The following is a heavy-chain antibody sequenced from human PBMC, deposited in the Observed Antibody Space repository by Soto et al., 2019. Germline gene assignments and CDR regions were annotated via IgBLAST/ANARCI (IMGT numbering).Heavy chain of an antibody. CDR3: ARDSYYDFWSAQLTSYYYYMDV. CDR2: INPSGGST. CDR1: GYTFTSYY. Sequence: ASVKVSCKASGYTFTSYYMHWVRQAPGQGLEWMGIINPSGGSTSYAQKFQGRVTMTRDTSTSTVYMELSSLRSEDTAVYYCARDSYYDFWSAQLTSYYYYMDVWGKGTTVTVSS. J-gene: IGHJ6*03. D-gene: IGHD3-3*01. V-gene: IGHV1-46*03.